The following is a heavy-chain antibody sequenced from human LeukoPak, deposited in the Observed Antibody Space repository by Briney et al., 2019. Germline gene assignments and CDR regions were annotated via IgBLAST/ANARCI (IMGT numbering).Heavy chain of an antibody. D-gene: IGHD3-10*01. CDR3: ARDQRRGFGELLFDP. J-gene: IGHJ5*02. CDR1: GGSISSSSYY. V-gene: IGHV4-39*07. CDR2: IYYSGST. Sequence: SETLSLTCTVSGGSISSSSYYWGWIRQPPGKGLEWIGSIYYSGSTYYNPSLKSRVTISVDTSKNQFSLKLSSVTAADTAVYYCARDQRRGFGELLFDPWGQGTLVTVSS.